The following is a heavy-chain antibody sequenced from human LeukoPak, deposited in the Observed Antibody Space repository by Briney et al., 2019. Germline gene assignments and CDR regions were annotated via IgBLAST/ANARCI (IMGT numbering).Heavy chain of an antibody. CDR1: GGTFSSYT. CDR3: ARTLDGGASSGYPFDY. CDR2: IIPILGIA. Sequence: GSSVKVSCKASGGTFSSYTISWVRQAPGQVLEWMGRIIPILGIANYAQKFQGRVTITADKSTSTAYMELSSLRSEDTAVYYCARTLDGGASSGYPFDYWGQGTLVTVSS. V-gene: IGHV1-69*02. D-gene: IGHD3-22*01. J-gene: IGHJ4*02.